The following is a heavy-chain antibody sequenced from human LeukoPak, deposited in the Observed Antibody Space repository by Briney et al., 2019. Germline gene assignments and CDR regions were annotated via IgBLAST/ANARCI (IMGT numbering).Heavy chain of an antibody. Sequence: SETLSLTCTVSGGSVSSGTYYWYWIRQPPGKGLEWIGYIHYSGSTNYNPSLKTRVTIPVDTSKNQFSLKLSSVTAADTAVYYCARIFGSGPGEYTWFDPWGQGTLVTVSS. CDR1: GGSVSSGTYY. J-gene: IGHJ5*02. CDR2: IHYSGST. CDR3: ARIFGSGPGEYTWFDP. D-gene: IGHD3-10*01. V-gene: IGHV4-61*01.